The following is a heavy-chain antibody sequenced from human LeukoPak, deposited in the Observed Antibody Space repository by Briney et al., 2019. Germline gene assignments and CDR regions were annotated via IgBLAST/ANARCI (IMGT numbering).Heavy chain of an antibody. CDR3: ARVRGSSWSYPEYFQH. V-gene: IGHV4-59*01. J-gene: IGHJ1*01. D-gene: IGHD6-13*01. CDR1: GGSISSYC. CDR2: IYYSGST. Sequence: KPSETLSLTCTLSGGSISSYCWSWIRQPPGKGLEWIGYIYYSGSTNYNPSLKSRVTISVATSKNQFSLKLSSVTAADTAVYYCARVRGSSWSYPEYFQHWGQGTLVTVSS.